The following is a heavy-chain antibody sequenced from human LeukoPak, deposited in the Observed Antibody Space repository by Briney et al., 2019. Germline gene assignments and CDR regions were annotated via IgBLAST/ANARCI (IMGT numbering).Heavy chain of an antibody. V-gene: IGHV4-38-2*02. CDR2: IYHSGGT. Sequence: PSETLSLTCTVSGYSISSGYYWGWIRQPPGKGLEWIGSIYHSGGTYYNPSLKSRVTISVDTSKNQFSLKLSSVTAADTAVYYCARVDGAAAAWGQGTLVTVSS. J-gene: IGHJ4*02. D-gene: IGHD6-13*01. CDR3: ARVDGAAAA. CDR1: GYSISSGYY.